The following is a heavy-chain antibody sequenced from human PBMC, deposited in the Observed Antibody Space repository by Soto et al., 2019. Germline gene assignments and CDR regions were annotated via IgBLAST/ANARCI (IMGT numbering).Heavy chain of an antibody. V-gene: IGHV3-33*01. CDR1: GFTFSSYG. D-gene: IGHD3-10*01. Sequence: GGSLRLSCAASGFTFSSYGMHWVRQAPGKGLEWVAVIWYDGSNKYYADSVKGRCTISRDNSKNTLYLQMNSLRAEDTAVYYCARDRPAPMVRGVGGYAAATAFDTWGEGTMVTVS. CDR2: IWYDGSNK. J-gene: IGHJ3*02. CDR3: ARDRPAPMVRGVGGYAAATAFDT.